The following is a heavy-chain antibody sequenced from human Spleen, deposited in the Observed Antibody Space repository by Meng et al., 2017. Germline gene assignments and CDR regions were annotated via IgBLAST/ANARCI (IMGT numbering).Heavy chain of an antibody. V-gene: IGHV1-2*06. J-gene: IGHJ4*02. CDR3: ARGKINCSGGSCYSLFDY. CDR1: GYTFTGYY. Sequence: QVQLVQSGAEVKKPGASVKVSCKPSGYTFTGYYMHWVRQAPGQGLEWMGRINPNSGGTNYAQKFQGRVTMTRDTSISTAYMELSRLRSDDTAVYYCARGKINCSGGSCYSLFDYWGQGTLVTVSS. D-gene: IGHD2-15*01. CDR2: INPNSGGT.